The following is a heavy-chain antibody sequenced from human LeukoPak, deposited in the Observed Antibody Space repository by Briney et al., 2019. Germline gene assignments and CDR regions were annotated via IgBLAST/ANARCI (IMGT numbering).Heavy chain of an antibody. CDR1: GFTFSSYG. CDR3: ARQSDRYFYH. CDR2: VRYDGGNK. J-gene: IGHJ1*01. V-gene: IGHV3-30*02. Sequence: GGSLRLSCAASGFTFSSYGMHWVRQAPGKRLEWVAFVRYDGGNKYYPDSVKGRFTISKDNSKNTLYLQMNSLRAEDTAVYYCARQSDRYFYHWGQGTLVTVSS. D-gene: IGHD2-21*02.